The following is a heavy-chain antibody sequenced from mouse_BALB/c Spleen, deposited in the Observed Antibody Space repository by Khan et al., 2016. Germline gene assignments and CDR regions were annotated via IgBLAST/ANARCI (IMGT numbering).Heavy chain of an antibody. D-gene: IGHD2-4*01. CDR1: GYTFTNFG. CDR2: INTYTGDP. J-gene: IGHJ4*01. CDR3: ARRSTMIYYYAMDY. V-gene: IGHV9-3-1*01. Sequence: QIQLVQSRPELKKPGETVKISCKASGYTFTNFGMNWVKQAPGKGLKWMGWINTYTGDPTYADDFKGRFTFSLETSASTAYLQLNNLKNEDTATYSCARRSTMIYYYAMDYWGQGTSVTVSS.